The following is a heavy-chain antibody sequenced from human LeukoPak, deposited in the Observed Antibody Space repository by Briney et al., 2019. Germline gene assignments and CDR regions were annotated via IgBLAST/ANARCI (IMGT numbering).Heavy chain of an antibody. D-gene: IGHD3-9*01. Sequence: GGSLRLSCAASEFTFSNYGMHWVRQAPGKGPEWVAAILSDGSDKYYADSVKGRFTISRDNSKNSLYLQMNSLRAEDTAVYYCARAQDGSGYDILTGYYSFDYWGQGTLVTVSS. CDR2: ILSDGSDK. CDR3: ARAQDGSGYDILTGYYSFDY. V-gene: IGHV3-30*03. J-gene: IGHJ4*02. CDR1: EFTFSNYG.